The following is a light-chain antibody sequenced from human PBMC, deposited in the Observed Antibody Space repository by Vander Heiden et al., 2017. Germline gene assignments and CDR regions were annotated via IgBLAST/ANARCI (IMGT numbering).Light chain of an antibody. Sequence: QSALTQPASVSGSPGQSITISCTGTSSDAGGYNYVSWYQQHPGKAPKRMMYEVSNRPSGVSNRFSGSKSGNTASLTISGLQAEDEADDYCSSYTSSSTLVFGGGTKLTVL. CDR1: SSDAGGYNY. V-gene: IGLV2-14*01. CDR3: SSYTSSSTLV. J-gene: IGLJ2*01. CDR2: EVS.